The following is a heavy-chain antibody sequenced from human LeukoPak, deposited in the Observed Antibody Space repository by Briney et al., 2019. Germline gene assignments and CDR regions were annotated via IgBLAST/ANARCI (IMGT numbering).Heavy chain of an antibody. CDR1: SVTFSYYW. CDR3: ARDYWGAYRVDYFDY. V-gene: IGHV3-7*01. CDR2: IKQERSEP. Sequence: GDSLRLSCAASSVTFSYYWMRCVRRAPGGGREWVANIKQERSEPDYVDSLRGRFTISRDTAMKSLYLQMSRVSACITAVYYCARDYWGAYRVDYFDYWGQGTLVTVSS. D-gene: IGHD2-21*01. J-gene: IGHJ4*02.